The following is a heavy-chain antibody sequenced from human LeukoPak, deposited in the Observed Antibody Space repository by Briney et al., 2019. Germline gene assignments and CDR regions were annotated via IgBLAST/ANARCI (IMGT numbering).Heavy chain of an antibody. D-gene: IGHD2-15*01. J-gene: IGHJ6*03. V-gene: IGHV3-20*04. CDR3: ARVARYCSGGSCYSNYYYMDV. CDR1: GFTFDDYG. Sequence: PGGSLRLSCAASGFTFDDYGMSWVRQAPGKGLEWVSGINWNGGSTGHADSVKGRFTISRDNAKNFLYLQMNSLRAEDTALYYCARVARYCSGGSCYSNYYYMDVWGKGTTVTVSS. CDR2: INWNGGST.